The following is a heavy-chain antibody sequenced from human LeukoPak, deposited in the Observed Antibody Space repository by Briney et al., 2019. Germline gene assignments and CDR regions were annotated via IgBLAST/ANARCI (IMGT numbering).Heavy chain of an antibody. Sequence: SETLSLTCSVSGGSLSTYSWSWVRQSPGKRLEWIGYIYYGGTTNYNPSLKSRVTISADTSKNQFSLKLSSVTAADTAVYYCAQGSSNWANFVYWGQGTLVTVSS. V-gene: IGHV4-59*01. J-gene: IGHJ4*02. CDR3: AQGSSNWANFVY. D-gene: IGHD4-11*01. CDR2: IYYGGTT. CDR1: GGSLSTYS.